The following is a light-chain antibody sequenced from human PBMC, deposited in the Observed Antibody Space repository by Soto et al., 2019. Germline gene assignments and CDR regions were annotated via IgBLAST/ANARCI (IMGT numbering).Light chain of an antibody. J-gene: IGKJ5*01. V-gene: IGKV3-20*01. Sequence: EIVLTQSPGTLSLSPGERATLSCRASQSFSSSYLAWYQQKPGQAPRLLIYAASSRATGIPDRFSGSVSGTDFTLTISRLEPEDFAVYYCQQYGSSLITFGQGTRLEIK. CDR1: QSFSSSY. CDR3: QQYGSSLIT. CDR2: AAS.